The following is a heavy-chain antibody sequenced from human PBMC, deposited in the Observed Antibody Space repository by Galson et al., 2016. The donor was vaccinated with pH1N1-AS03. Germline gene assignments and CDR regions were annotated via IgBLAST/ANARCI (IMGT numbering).Heavy chain of an antibody. Sequence: SLRLSCAASGFTFSSSWMTWVRQAPGKGLEWVANIDQDGSEKYYMDSVEGRFTISRDNAKNSLSLQMNSLRSEDTAVYYCTSGMVELDYWGQGTLVTVSS. CDR1: GFTFSSSW. CDR2: IDQDGSEK. CDR3: TSGMVELDY. D-gene: IGHD3-10*01. V-gene: IGHV3-7*01. J-gene: IGHJ4*02.